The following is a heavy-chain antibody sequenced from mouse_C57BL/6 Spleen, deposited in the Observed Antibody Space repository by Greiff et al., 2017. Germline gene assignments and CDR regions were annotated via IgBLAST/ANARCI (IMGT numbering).Heavy chain of an antibody. Sequence: EVHLVESEGGLVQPGSSMKLSCTASGFTFSDYYMAWVRQVPEKGLEWVANINYDGSSTYYLDSLKSRFIISRDNAKNILYLQMSSLKSEDTATYYCAREGWDGGFAYWGQGTLVTVSA. J-gene: IGHJ3*01. CDR1: GFTFSDYY. D-gene: IGHD4-1*01. V-gene: IGHV5-16*01. CDR2: INYDGSST. CDR3: AREGWDGGFAY.